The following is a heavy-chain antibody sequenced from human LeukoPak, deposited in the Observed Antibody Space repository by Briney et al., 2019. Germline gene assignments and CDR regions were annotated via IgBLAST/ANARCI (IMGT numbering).Heavy chain of an antibody. V-gene: IGHV3-23*01. CDR3: AKDGDPYYYGSGSYYS. CDR2: ISGSGGST. J-gene: IGHJ5*02. D-gene: IGHD3-10*01. Sequence: PGGSLRLSCAASGFTFSSYAMSWVRQAPGKGLEWVSAISGSGGSTYYADSVKGRFNISRDNSKNTLYLQMNSLRAEDTAVYYCAKDGDPYYYGSGSYYSWGQGTLVTVSS. CDR1: GFTFSSYA.